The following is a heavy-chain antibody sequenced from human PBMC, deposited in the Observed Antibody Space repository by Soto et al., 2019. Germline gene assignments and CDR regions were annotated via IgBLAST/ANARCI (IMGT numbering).Heavy chain of an antibody. CDR3: ARDNTDSDTAMVFDY. CDR1: EGPGSSNA. Sequence: SVKALWKPSEGPGSSNANRRVRKAPGQGLEWMGGIIPIFGTANYAQKFQGRVTITADKSTSTAYMELSSLRSEDTAVYYCARDNTDSDTAMVFDYWGQGTIVTVSS. J-gene: IGHJ4*02. D-gene: IGHD5-18*01. V-gene: IGHV1-69*06. CDR2: IIPIFGTA.